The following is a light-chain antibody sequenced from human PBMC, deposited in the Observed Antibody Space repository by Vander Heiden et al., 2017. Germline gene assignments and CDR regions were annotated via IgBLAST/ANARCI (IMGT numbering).Light chain of an antibody. CDR2: KDS. CDR3: QSADSSGTYHVV. Sequence: SYERTQPPPVSVSPGQTARLTCSGDALPKQYAYWYQQKPGQAPVLVIYKDSERPSGIPGRFSGSSSGTTVTLTISGVQAEDEADYYCQSADSSGTYHVVFGGGTKLTVL. CDR1: ALPKQY. J-gene: IGLJ2*01. V-gene: IGLV3-25*03.